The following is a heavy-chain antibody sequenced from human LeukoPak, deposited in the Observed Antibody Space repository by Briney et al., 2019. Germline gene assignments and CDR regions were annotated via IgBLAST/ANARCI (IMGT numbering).Heavy chain of an antibody. J-gene: IGHJ6*02. CDR1: VYTFTGYY. D-gene: IGHD6-13*01. CDR2: INPNSGGT. CDR3: ARETAAAGRGYYYYGMYV. V-gene: IGHV1-2*02. Sequence: ASVKVSRKSSVYTFTGYYMHWVRQAPVQGLEWMGWINPNSGGTNYTQKFQGRVTMTRDTSISTPYMELSRLRSDDAAVYYCARETAAAGRGYYYYGMYVWGQGTTVTGS.